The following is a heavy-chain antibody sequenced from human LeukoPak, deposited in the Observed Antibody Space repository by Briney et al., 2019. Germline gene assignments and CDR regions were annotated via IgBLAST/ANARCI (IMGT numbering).Heavy chain of an antibody. D-gene: IGHD6-13*01. CDR1: GFTFSSYA. V-gene: IGHV3-30-3*01. CDR3: AKDRAAADPQNSYYYYYGMDV. CDR2: ISYDGSNK. Sequence: GGSLRLSCAASGFTFSSYAMHWVRQAPGKGLEWVAVISYDGSNKYYADSVKGRFTISRDNSKNTLYLQMNSLRAEDTAVYYCAKDRAAADPQNSYYYYYGMDVWGQGTTVTVSS. J-gene: IGHJ6*02.